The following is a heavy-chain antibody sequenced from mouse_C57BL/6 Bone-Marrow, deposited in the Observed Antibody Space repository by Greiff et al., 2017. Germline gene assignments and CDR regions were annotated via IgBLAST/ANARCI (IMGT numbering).Heavy chain of an antibody. V-gene: IGHV1-61*01. CDR2: IYPSDSET. J-gene: IGHJ3*01. CDR3: ARGDRRFAY. Sequence: QVQLKQPGAELVRPGSSVKLSCKASGYTFTSYWMDWVKQRPGQGLEWIGNIYPSDSETHYNQKFKDKATLTVDKSSSTAYMQLSSLTSEDSAVYYCARGDRRFAYWGQGTLVTVSA. CDR1: GYTFTSYW.